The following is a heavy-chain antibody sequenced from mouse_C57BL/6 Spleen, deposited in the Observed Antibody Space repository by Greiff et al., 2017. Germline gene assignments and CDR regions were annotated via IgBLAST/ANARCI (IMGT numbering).Heavy chain of an antibody. CDR3: ARSDYDGYYVGNAMDY. CDR2: INPNNGGT. Sequence: EVQLQQSGPELVKPGASVKIPCKASGYTFTDYNMDWVKQSHGKSLEWIGDINPNNGGTIYNQKFKGKATLTVDKSSSTAYMELRSLTSEDTAVYYCARSDYDGYYVGNAMDYRGQGTSVTVSS. J-gene: IGHJ4*01. D-gene: IGHD2-3*01. V-gene: IGHV1-18*01. CDR1: GYTFTDYN.